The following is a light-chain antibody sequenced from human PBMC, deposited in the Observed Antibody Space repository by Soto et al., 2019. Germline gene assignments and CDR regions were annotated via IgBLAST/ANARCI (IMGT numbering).Light chain of an antibody. Sequence: QSVLTQRASVSGSPGQSITISCTGTSIDIGGYKYVSWYQQHPGKAPKLMIFEVSNRPSGVSNRFSGSKSGNTASLTISGLQADDEADYYCSSYTSSGTLVVFGAGTQLTVL. V-gene: IGLV2-14*01. CDR3: SSYTSSGTLVV. J-gene: IGLJ2*01. CDR1: SIDIGGYKY. CDR2: EVS.